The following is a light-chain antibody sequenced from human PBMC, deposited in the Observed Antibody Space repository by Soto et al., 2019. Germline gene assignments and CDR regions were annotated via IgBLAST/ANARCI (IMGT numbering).Light chain of an antibody. V-gene: IGLV1-51*01. Sequence: QSVLAQPPSVSAAPGQKVTISCSVSSSNIGGNSVSWYQQLPGTAPKLLIYGDNKRPSGIPDRFSGSKSGTSATLGITGFQTGDEADYYCASWDSSLSAYVFGTGTKVTLL. CDR3: ASWDSSLSAYV. CDR1: SSNIGGNS. CDR2: GDN. J-gene: IGLJ1*01.